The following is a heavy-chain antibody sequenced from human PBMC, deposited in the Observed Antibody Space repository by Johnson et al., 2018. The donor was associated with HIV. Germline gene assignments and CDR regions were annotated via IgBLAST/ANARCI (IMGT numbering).Heavy chain of an antibody. V-gene: IGHV3-30-3*01. CDR2: ISYDASNK. D-gene: IGHD3-10*01. Sequence: QVQLVESGGGVVQPGRSLRLSCAASRFTFSSYAMHWVRQAPGKGLEWVALISYDASNKYYADSVKGRFTISRDNSKNKLYLQMNSLRVDDTAIYYCARDPGSITMVRGDAFDIWGQGTVVTVSS. CDR1: RFTFSSYA. J-gene: IGHJ3*02. CDR3: ARDPGSITMVRGDAFDI.